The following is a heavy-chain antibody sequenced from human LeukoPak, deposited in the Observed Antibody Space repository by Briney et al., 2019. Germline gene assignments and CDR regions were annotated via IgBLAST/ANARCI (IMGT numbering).Heavy chain of an antibody. Sequence: SVKVSCKASGYTFTSYAMHWVRQAPGQRLEWMGGIIPIFGTANYAQKFQGRVTITADESTSTAYMELSSLRSEDTAVYYRARDRGVGATTGDYWGQGTPVTVSS. J-gene: IGHJ4*02. D-gene: IGHD1-26*01. CDR3: ARDRGVGATTGDY. CDR2: IIPIFGTA. CDR1: GYTFTSYA. V-gene: IGHV1-69*13.